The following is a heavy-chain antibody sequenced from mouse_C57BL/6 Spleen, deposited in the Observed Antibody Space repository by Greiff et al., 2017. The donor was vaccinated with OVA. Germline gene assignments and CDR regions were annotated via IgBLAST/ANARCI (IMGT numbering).Heavy chain of an antibody. CDR2: IYPGDGDT. CDR3: ARGEGTAQATSFDY. CDR1: GYAFSSSW. Sequence: VQLQQSGPELVKPGASVKISCKASGYAFSSSWMNWVKQRPGKGLEWIGRIYPGDGDTNYNGKFKGKATLTADKSSSTAYMQLSSLTSEDSAVYFCARGEGTAQATSFDYWGQGTTLTVSS. J-gene: IGHJ2*01. D-gene: IGHD3-1*01. V-gene: IGHV1-82*01.